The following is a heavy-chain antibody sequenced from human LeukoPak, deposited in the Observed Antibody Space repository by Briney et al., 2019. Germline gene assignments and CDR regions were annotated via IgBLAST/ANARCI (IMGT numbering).Heavy chain of an antibody. Sequence: PSETLSLTCTVSGYSISSGYYWGWIRQPPGKGLEWIGTIYRSGSTYSNPSLRGRVTISVDTSKNQFSLKLSSVTAADTAVYYCARTGAGYYYHYMDVWGKGTTVTVSS. CDR1: GYSISSGYY. CDR3: ARTGAGYYYHYMDV. V-gene: IGHV4-38-2*02. CDR2: IYRSGST. J-gene: IGHJ6*03. D-gene: IGHD1-26*01.